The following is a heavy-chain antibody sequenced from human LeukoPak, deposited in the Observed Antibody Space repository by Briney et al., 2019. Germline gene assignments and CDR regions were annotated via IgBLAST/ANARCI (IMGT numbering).Heavy chain of an antibody. D-gene: IGHD7-27*01. CDR1: GFTFSSYA. J-gene: IGHJ5*02. Sequence: GGSLRLSCSASGFTFSSYAMHWVRQAPGKGLEYASAISSNGGSTYYADSVKDRFTISRDNSKNTLYLQMSSLRAEDTAVYYCARAPSAPRPGNWFDPWGQGTLVTVSS. CDR3: ARAPSAPRPGNWFDP. CDR2: ISSNGGST. V-gene: IGHV3-64D*06.